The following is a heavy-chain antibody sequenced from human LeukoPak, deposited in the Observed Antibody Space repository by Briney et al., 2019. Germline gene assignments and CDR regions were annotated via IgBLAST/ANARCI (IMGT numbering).Heavy chain of an antibody. J-gene: IGHJ4*02. CDR2: IWYDGTYK. CDR3: ARDRAVGNYFDY. Sequence: GRSLRLSCAASGFTFSTYGMHWVRQAPGKGLEWVALIWYDGTYKYYVDSVKGRSTISRDNSKNTLYLQMNSLRAEDTAVYYCARDRAVGNYFDYWGQGTLVTVSS. CDR1: GFTFSTYG. V-gene: IGHV3-33*01. D-gene: IGHD6-13*01.